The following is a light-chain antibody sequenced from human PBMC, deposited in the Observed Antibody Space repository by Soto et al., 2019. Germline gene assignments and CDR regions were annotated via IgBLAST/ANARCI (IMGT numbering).Light chain of an antibody. CDR3: QQRRG. V-gene: IGKV3-11*01. J-gene: IGKJ3*01. CDR2: DAS. Sequence: EIVLTQSPATLSLSPGDRATLSCRASQSVNSYLAWYQQKPGQAPRLLIYDASDRATGVPARFSGSGSGTDFTLTISSLEPEDFAVYYCQQRRGFGPGTKVDVK. CDR1: QSVNSY.